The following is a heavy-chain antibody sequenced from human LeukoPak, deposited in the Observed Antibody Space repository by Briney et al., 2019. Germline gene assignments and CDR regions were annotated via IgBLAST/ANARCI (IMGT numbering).Heavy chain of an antibody. CDR2: IKQDGSEK. CDR1: GFTFSTYW. V-gene: IGHV3-7*01. CDR3: ARATSTYYYDSSGYYR. Sequence: GGSLRLSCAAAGFTFSTYWMSWVRHAPGKGLEWVANIKQDGSEKYHVDSVKGRFTISRDNDNNSLYLQMNSLRAEDKAVYYCARATSTYYYDSSGYYRWGQGTLVTVSS. D-gene: IGHD3-22*01. J-gene: IGHJ5*02.